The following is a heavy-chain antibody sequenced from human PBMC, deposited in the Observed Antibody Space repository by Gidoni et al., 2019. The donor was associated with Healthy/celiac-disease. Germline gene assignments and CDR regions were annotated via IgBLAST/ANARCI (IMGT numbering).Heavy chain of an antibody. CDR2: IYYSGST. CDR3: ARGQDIVVVPAALVPYGMDV. D-gene: IGHD2-2*01. J-gene: IGHJ6*02. Sequence: QVQLQESGPGLVKPSQTLSLTCTVSGGSISSGGYYWSWIRQHPGKGLEWIGYIYYSGSTYYNPSLKSRVTISVDTSKNQFSLKLSSVTAADTAVYYCARGQDIVVVPAALVPYGMDVWGQGTTVTVSS. CDR1: GGSISSGGYY. V-gene: IGHV4-31*03.